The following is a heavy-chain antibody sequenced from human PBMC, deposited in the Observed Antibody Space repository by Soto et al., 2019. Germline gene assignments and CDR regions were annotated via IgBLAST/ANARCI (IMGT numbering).Heavy chain of an antibody. V-gene: IGHV1-46*01. CDR1: GYTFTSYY. J-gene: IGHJ4*02. Sequence: GASVKVSCKASGYTFTSYYMHWVRQAPGQGLEWMGIINPSGDSTSYAQKFQGRVTMTRDTSTSTVYMELSSLRSEDTAVYYCARSYYDYVWGSYRSAHFDYWAQGTLVTGSS. CDR3: ARSYYDYVWGSYRSAHFDY. D-gene: IGHD3-16*02. CDR2: INPSGDST.